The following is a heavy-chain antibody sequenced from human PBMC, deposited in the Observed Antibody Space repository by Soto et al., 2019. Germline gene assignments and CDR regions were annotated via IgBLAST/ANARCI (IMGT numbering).Heavy chain of an antibody. CDR1: GGSISSYY. J-gene: IGHJ5*02. D-gene: IGHD3-9*01. Sequence: SETLSLTCTVSGGSISSYYWSWIRQPPGKGLEWIGYIYYSGSTNYNPSLKSRVTISVDTSKNQFSLKLSSVTAADTAVYYCAREIGDILTGYYGFDPWGQGTLVTVSS. CDR3: AREIGDILTGYYGFDP. CDR2: IYYSGST. V-gene: IGHV4-59*01.